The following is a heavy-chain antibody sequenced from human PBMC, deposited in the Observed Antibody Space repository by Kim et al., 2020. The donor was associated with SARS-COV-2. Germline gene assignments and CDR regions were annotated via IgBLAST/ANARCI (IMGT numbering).Heavy chain of an antibody. CDR1: GGSISSSNW. CDR2: IYHSGTT. V-gene: IGHV4-4*02. J-gene: IGHJ6*02. Sequence: SETLSLTCAVSGGSISSSNWWSWVRQPPGNGLEWIGDIYHSGTTNYNPSLKSRVTISVDKSKNQFSLKLSSVTAAATAVYYCAREFVRYFDSYYYYYGMDIWGQGTTVTVSS. CDR3: AREFVRYFDSYYYYYGMDI. D-gene: IGHD3-9*01.